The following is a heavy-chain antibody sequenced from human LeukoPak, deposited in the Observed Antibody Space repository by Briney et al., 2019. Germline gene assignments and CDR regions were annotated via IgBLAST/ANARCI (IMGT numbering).Heavy chain of an antibody. D-gene: IGHD2-2*01. Sequence: KPSETLSLTCTVSGGSISSSSYYWGWIRQPPGKGLEWIGSIYYSGSTYYNPSLKSRVTISVDTSKNQFSLKLSSVTAADTAVYYCARSRGGYVVPDYWGQGTLVTVSS. V-gene: IGHV4-39*01. CDR3: ARSRGGYVVPDY. CDR1: GGSISSSSYY. CDR2: IYYSGST. J-gene: IGHJ4*02.